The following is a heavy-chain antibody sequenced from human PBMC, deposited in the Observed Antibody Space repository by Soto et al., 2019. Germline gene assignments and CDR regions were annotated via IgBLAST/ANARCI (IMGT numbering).Heavy chain of an antibody. CDR1: GGTFSSYT. CDR3: ARSHYGDYVYGMDV. Sequence: QVQLVQSGAEVKKPGSSVKVSCKASGGTFSSYTISWVRQAPGQGLEWMGRIIPILGIANYAQKFQGRVTITADKSTSTAYLELSSLRSEDTAVYYCARSHYGDYVYGMDVWGQGTTVTVSS. CDR2: IIPILGIA. J-gene: IGHJ6*02. V-gene: IGHV1-69*02. D-gene: IGHD4-17*01.